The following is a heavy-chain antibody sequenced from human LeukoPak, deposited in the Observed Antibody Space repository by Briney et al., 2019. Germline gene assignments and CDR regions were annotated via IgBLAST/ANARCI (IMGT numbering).Heavy chain of an antibody. J-gene: IGHJ1*01. CDR2: INPNSGGT. CDR3: ATSSGXYXGYXXX. Sequence: GASVKVSCKASGYTFTGYYIHWVRQAPGQGLEWMGWINPNSGGTKYAQKFQGRVTMTRDTSISTAYMELRSDDTAVYYCATSSGXYXGYXXXWGQGXXV. D-gene: IGHD3-22*01. CDR1: GYTFTGYY. V-gene: IGHV1-2*02.